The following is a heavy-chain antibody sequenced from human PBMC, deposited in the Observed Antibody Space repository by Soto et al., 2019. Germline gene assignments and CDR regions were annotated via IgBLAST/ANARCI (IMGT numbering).Heavy chain of an antibody. J-gene: IGHJ4*02. V-gene: IGHV4-34*01. Sequence: SETLSLTCAFYGGSFSGYYWSWIRQPPGKGLEWIGEINHSGSTNYNPSLKSRVTISVDTSKNQFSLKLSSVTAADTAVYYCARVGLYRIFDYWGQGTLVTVSS. CDR1: GGSFSGYY. CDR3: ARVGLYRIFDY. D-gene: IGHD3-16*02. CDR2: INHSGST.